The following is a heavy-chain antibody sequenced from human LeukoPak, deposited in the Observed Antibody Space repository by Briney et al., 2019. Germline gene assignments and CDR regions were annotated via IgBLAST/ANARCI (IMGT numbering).Heavy chain of an antibody. J-gene: IGHJ4*02. Sequence: GGSLRLSCTASGFTFTNHAMSWVRQTPGKGLEWVATIHGSGVYTDYAESVKGRFTISRDNSKNILFLQINSLRAEDTAIYYCARRPAADPMYFDHWGQGTLVTVSS. CDR1: GFTFTNHA. CDR2: IHGSGVYT. CDR3: ARRPAADPMYFDH. D-gene: IGHD6-25*01. V-gene: IGHV3-23*01.